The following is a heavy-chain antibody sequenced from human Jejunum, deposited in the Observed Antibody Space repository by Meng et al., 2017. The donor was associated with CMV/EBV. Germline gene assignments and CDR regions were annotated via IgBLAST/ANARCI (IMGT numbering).Heavy chain of an antibody. CDR2: IYHTGSA. Sequence: AGDCISSGDYYWSWIRQHPGKGFEWIGYIYHTGSAYYNPSLRSRVTMSVDTSKNQLSLKLSSVTAADTAVYYCARDISGSYGEFDSWGQGALVTVSS. CDR1: GDCISSGDYY. V-gene: IGHV4-31*02. CDR3: ARDISGSYGEFDS. D-gene: IGHD1-26*01. J-gene: IGHJ4*02.